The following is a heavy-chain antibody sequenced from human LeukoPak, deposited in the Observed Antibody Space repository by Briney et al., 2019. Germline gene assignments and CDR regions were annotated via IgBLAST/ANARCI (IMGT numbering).Heavy chain of an antibody. V-gene: IGHV3-20*01. J-gene: IGHJ5*02. CDR3: AREQGMVRGSWFDP. Sequence: PGGSLRLSCAASGFTFDDYGMSWVRQAPGKGLEWVSGINWNGGSTGYADSVKGRFTISRDNAKNSLYLQMNSLRAEDTALYHCAREQGMVRGSWFDPWGQGTLVTVSS. D-gene: IGHD3-10*01. CDR2: INWNGGST. CDR1: GFTFDDYG.